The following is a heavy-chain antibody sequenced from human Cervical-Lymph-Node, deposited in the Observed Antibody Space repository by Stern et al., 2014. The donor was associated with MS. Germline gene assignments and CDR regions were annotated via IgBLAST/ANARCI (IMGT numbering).Heavy chain of an antibody. CDR3: ARGSGDNWFGP. D-gene: IGHD3-10*01. CDR2: VIPFVGTS. V-gene: IGHV1-69*06. Sequence: QVQLMQSGAEVKKPGSSVRVSCKSSGGISWVRQAPGQGLEWMGVVIPFVGTSNYAQKFQGRVTITADTSTNTTYLYLSSLTSADTAVYYCARGSGDNWFGPWGQGTLVTVSS. CDR1: GG. J-gene: IGHJ5*02.